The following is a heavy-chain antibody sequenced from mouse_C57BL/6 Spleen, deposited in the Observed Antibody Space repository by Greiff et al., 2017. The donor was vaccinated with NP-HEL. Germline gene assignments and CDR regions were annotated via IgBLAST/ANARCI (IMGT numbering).Heavy chain of an antibody. CDR1: GYTFPSYW. CDR2: IDPSDSYT. CDR3: ARSDVYPYYYAMDY. V-gene: IGHV1-69*01. J-gene: IGHJ4*01. Sequence: QVQLQQPGAELVMPGASVKLSCKASGYTFPSYWLHWVKQRPGPGLEWIGEIDPSDSYTNYNQKFQGKSTFTVDKSSSTAYMERSSLTSEDSAVDYCARSDVYPYYYAMDYGGQGTSVTVSS.